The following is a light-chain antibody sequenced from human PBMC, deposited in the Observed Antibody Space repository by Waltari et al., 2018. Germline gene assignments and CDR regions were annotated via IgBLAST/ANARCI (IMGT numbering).Light chain of an antibody. CDR2: EDN. V-gene: IGLV1-51*01. Sequence: SVLTQAPSVSAAPGQMVTISCSGTTPNIGNNYVSWYQQLPGAAPKIVIYEDNRRPSGIPDRFSGSKSGASATLGITGLQTGDEADYYCGSWDSSLGIGVLGGGTRLTVL. CDR1: TPNIGNNY. J-gene: IGLJ3*02. CDR3: GSWDSSLGIGV.